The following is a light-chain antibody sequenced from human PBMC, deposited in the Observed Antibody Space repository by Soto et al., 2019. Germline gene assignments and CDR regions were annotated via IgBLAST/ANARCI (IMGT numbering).Light chain of an antibody. V-gene: IGLV1-40*01. CDR1: SSNIGAGYD. CDR3: QSYDSSLSGSI. CDR2: GNS. J-gene: IGLJ2*01. Sequence: QSVLTQPPSVSGAPGQSVTISCTGSSSNIGAGYDVHGYQQLPGTAPKLLIHGNSNRPSGVPDRFSGSKSGTSASLAITGLQAENEADYYCQSYDSSLSGSIFGGGTKLTVL.